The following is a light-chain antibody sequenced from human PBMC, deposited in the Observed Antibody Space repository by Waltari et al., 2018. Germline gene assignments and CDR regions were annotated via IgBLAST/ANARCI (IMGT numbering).Light chain of an antibody. V-gene: IGLV2-14*03. CDR3: SSFPTSRAHVL. CDR2: DVN. CDR1: SSEVGGYFY. Sequence: QSALTQPASVSGSPGQSITISCTGTSSEVGGYFYVSWFQHHPGKAPQLMIYDVNARPSGVSILFSLSKSGTTASLTISGLHAEDEADYFCSSFPTSRAHVLFGGGTKLTVL. J-gene: IGLJ2*01.